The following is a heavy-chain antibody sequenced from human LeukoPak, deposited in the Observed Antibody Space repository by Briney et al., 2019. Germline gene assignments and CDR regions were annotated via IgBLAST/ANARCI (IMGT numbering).Heavy chain of an antibody. J-gene: IGHJ5*02. CDR1: GYSFTSYW. Sequence: GESLKISCKGSGYSFTSYWIGWVRQMPGKGLEWMGIIYPGDSDTRYSPSFQGQVTISADKSISTAYLQWSSLKASHTAMYYCARNPFMYYDSSGYSLGPFWFDPWGQGTLVTVSS. D-gene: IGHD3-22*01. CDR2: IYPGDSDT. V-gene: IGHV5-51*01. CDR3: ARNPFMYYDSSGYSLGPFWFDP.